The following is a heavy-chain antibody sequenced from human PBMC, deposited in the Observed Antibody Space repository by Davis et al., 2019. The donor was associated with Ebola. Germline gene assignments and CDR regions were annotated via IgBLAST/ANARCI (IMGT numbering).Heavy chain of an antibody. CDR3: AKDRGGGFYDY. D-gene: IGHD6-25*01. CDR2: ISQDGGSI. CDR1: GFIVVDFA. Sequence: PGGSLRLSCAVSGFIVVDFAIHWVRQVPGKGLEWVSLISQDGGSIHYADSVKGRFTIFRDNSKKSLYLQMNSLRTEDTALYYCAKDRGGGFYDYWGQGILVTVSS. V-gene: IGHV3-43*02. J-gene: IGHJ4*02.